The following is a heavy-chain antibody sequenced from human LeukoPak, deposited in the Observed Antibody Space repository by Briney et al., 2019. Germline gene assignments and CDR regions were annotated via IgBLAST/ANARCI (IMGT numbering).Heavy chain of an antibody. D-gene: IGHD6-19*01. Sequence: SVKVSCKASGGTFSSYAISWVRQAPGQGLEWMGGIIPIFGTANYAQKFQGRVTITADKSTSTAYMELSSLRSEDTAVHYCARDYWSPLAVPGEFDYWGQGPLVTVSS. CDR3: ARDYWSPLAVPGEFDY. CDR2: IIPIFGTA. J-gene: IGHJ4*02. V-gene: IGHV1-69*06. CDR1: GGTFSSYA.